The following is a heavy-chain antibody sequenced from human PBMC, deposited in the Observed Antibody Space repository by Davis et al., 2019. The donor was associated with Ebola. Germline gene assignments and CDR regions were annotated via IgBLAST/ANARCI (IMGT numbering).Heavy chain of an antibody. CDR2: FNYGGST. D-gene: IGHD3-10*01. Sequence: GSLRLSCTVSGGPITSDYWSWIRQSSGKGLECIGYFNYGGSTTYNPSLKSRVTTSVDTPKNQFSLILSSVTAADTAVYYCARVRFGQGRYYFDYWGQGILVTVSS. V-gene: IGHV4-59*01. CDR3: ARVRFGQGRYYFDY. CDR1: GGPITSDY. J-gene: IGHJ4*02.